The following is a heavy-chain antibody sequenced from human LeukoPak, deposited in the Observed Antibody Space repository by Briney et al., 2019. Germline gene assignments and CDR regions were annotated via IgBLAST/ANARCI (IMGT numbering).Heavy chain of an antibody. CDR2: ISYDGSNK. CDR1: GFTFSSYA. D-gene: IGHD5-18*01. J-gene: IGHJ4*02. Sequence: GGSLRLSCAASGFTFSSYAMHWVRQAPGKGLEWVAVISYDGSNKCYADSVKGRFTISRDNSKNTLYLQMNSLRAEDTAVYYCARDLRGERGYSYGYFDYWGQGTLVTVSS. V-gene: IGHV3-30*04. CDR3: ARDLRGERGYSYGYFDY.